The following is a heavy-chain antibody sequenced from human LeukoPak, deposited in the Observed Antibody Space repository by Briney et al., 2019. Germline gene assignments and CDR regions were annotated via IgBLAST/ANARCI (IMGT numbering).Heavy chain of an antibody. Sequence: QAGGSLRLSCAASGFTFSGSWMTWVRQAPGKGLEWVANIKPDGSEGYYVDSVKGRFTISRDNAKNSLYLQMNSLRAEDTAVYYCVKDIASVWGQGTTVTASS. CDR1: GFTFSGSW. CDR2: IKPDGSEG. J-gene: IGHJ6*02. D-gene: IGHD2-15*01. V-gene: IGHV3-7*01. CDR3: VKDIASV.